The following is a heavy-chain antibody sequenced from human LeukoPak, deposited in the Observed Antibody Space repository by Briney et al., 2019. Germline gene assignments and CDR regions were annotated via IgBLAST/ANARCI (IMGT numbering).Heavy chain of an antibody. CDR1: GGSISTYY. D-gene: IGHD1-14*01. V-gene: IGHV4-59*12. CDR3: ARDHYRKDTSITTSAFDI. Sequence: PSETLSLTCAVYGGSISTYYWSWIRQPPGKGLEWLPFVFDSGDTKDTMYNPSLKSRLTLSLDTSKNQFSLKLSSVTAADAAVYYCARDHYRKDTSITTSAFDIWGQGTMVTVSS. J-gene: IGHJ3*02. CDR2: VFDSGDT.